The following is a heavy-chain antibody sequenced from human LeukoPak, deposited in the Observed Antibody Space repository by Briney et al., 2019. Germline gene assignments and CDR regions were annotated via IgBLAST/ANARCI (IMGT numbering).Heavy chain of an antibody. J-gene: IGHJ5*02. Sequence: PSETLSLTRTVSGGSISSSSYYWGWIRQPPGKGLEWIGRIYTSGSTNYNPSLKSRVTISVDTSKNQFSLKLSSVTAADTAVYYCARWRIAAAGTVNYNWFDPWGQGTLVTVSS. CDR3: ARWRIAAAGTVNYNWFDP. D-gene: IGHD6-13*01. V-gene: IGHV4-39*07. CDR2: IYTSGST. CDR1: GGSISSSSYY.